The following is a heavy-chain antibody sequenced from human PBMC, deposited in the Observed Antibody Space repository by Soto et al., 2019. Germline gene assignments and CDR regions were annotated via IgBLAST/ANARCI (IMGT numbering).Heavy chain of an antibody. D-gene: IGHD2-15*01. J-gene: IGHJ4*02. CDR3: ARDIPPHDY. V-gene: IGHV3-23*01. CDR1: VFTFNTYA. Sequence: HPGGSLRLSCVASVFTFNTYAMSWVRQAPGKGLEWVSAILGSGISTYNADSVKGRFTISRDNSKNTLFLQMNNLRAEDTAVYYCARDIPPHDYWGQGTLVTVSS. CDR2: ILGSGIST.